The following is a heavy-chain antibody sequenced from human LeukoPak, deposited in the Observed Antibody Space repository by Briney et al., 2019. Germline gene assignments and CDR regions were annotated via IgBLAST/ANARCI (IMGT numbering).Heavy chain of an antibody. CDR1: GVSITINYW. CDR2: IHHSGST. Sequence: SETLSLTCTVSGVSITINYWWSWVRQSPGKGLEWIGEIHHSGSTTYNPSLKSRVTKSLDKSRNQISLKLRSVTAADTAVYYCATPTYFDILSGGWGRGTLVTVSS. V-gene: IGHV4-4*02. D-gene: IGHD3-9*01. J-gene: IGHJ4*02. CDR3: ATPTYFDILSGG.